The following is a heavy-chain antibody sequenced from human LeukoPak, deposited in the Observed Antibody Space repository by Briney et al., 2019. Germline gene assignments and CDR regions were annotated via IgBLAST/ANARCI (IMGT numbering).Heavy chain of an antibody. J-gene: IGHJ4*02. D-gene: IGHD3-9*01. V-gene: IGHV1-2*02. CDR1: GYTFTGYY. CDR2: INPNSGGT. Sequence: ASVKVSCKASGYTFTGYYMHWVRQAPGQGLEWMGWINPNSGGTNYAQKFQGRVTMTRDTSISTAYMELSRLRSDDTAVYYCARVSRLRYFDWLFGDYFDYWGQGTLVTVSS. CDR3: ARVSRLRYFDWLFGDYFDY.